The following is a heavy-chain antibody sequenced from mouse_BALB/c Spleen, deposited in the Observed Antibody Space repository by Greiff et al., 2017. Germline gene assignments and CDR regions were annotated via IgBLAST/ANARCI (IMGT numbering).Heavy chain of an antibody. Sequence: VQLQQSGPELVKPGASVKIPCKASGYTFTDYNMDWVKQSHGKSLEWIGDINPNNGGTIYNQKFKGKATLTVDKSSSTAYMELRSLTSEDTAVYYCARLDSSGPLYYYAMDDWGQGTSVTVSS. CDR3: ARLDSSGPLYYYAMDD. CDR1: GYTFTDYN. V-gene: IGHV1-18*01. D-gene: IGHD3-2*01. CDR2: INPNNGGT. J-gene: IGHJ4*01.